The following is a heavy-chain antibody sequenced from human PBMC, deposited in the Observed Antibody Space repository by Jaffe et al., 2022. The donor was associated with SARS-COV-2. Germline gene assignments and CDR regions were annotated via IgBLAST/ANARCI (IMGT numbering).Heavy chain of an antibody. CDR1: GGSISSSNW. Sequence: QVQLQESGPGLVKPSGTLSLTCAVSGGSISSSNWWSWVRQPPGKGLEWIGEIYHSGSTNYNPSLKSRVTISVDKSKNQFSLKLSSVTAADTAVYYCARVRVAARPRLGSIAVAGTYYYFDYWGQGTLVTVSS. CDR3: ARVRVAARPRLGSIAVAGTYYYFDY. D-gene: IGHD6-19*01. CDR2: IYHSGST. V-gene: IGHV4-4*02. J-gene: IGHJ4*02.